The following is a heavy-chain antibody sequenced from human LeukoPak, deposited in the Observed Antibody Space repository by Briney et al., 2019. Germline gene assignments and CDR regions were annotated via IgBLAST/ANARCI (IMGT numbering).Heavy chain of an antibody. CDR3: AKASTVLKPIDS. CDR2: ISPIGTRT. V-gene: IGHV3-23*01. D-gene: IGHD1-14*01. J-gene: IGHJ4*02. Sequence: GGSLRLSCAASRFTFSSDAMNWVRQAPGKGLEWVSAISPIGTRTYYADSVKGRFTISRDNSKNTLYLQMNSLRAEDTAMYYCAKASTVLKPIDSWGQGTLVTVSS. CDR1: RFTFSSDA.